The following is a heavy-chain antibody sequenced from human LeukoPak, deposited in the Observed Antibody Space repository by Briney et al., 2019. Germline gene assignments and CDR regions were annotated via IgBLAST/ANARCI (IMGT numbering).Heavy chain of an antibody. CDR2: LSDSGRIA. CDR1: GFTFSIYA. CDR3: AKEGRPNSGGGYFDY. J-gene: IGHJ4*02. Sequence: PGGSLRLSCAASGFTFSIYAMAWVRQAPGKGLEWVSTLSDSGRIAYYAAFVKRRFTVSRDNYKNTLYLQVSSLRAEDTAVYCWAKEGRPNSGGGYFDYWGQGTLVTVSP. V-gene: IGHV3-23*01. D-gene: IGHD4-23*01.